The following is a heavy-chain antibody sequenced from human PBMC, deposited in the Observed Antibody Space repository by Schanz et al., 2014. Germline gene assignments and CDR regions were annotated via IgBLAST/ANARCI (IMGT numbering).Heavy chain of an antibody. CDR2: INVGNGNT. Sequence: QVQLVQSGDEVKKPGASVKVSCKASGYTFTSYSIHWVRQAPGQGLEWMGWINVGNGNTNYAQKLQGRVTMTTDTSTSTAYMELRSLRSDDTAVYYCARGGYSSGWYDRDIAHFDYWGQGTLVTVSS. V-gene: IGHV1-18*01. CDR1: GYTFTSYS. J-gene: IGHJ4*02. D-gene: IGHD6-19*01. CDR3: ARGGYSSGWYDRDIAHFDY.